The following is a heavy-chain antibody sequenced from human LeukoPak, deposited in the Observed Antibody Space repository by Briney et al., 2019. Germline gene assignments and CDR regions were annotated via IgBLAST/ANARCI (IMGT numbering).Heavy chain of an antibody. Sequence: GESLKISCKGSGYIFTNYWIAWLRQMPGKGLEWMGIIYPVNSDTRYSPSFQGQVTMSVDKSNSIAYLQWSSLEASDTAIYYCARHDLPVHCSSTSCPYGSWFDPWGQGTLVTVSS. CDR2: IYPVNSDT. J-gene: IGHJ5*02. CDR3: ARHDLPVHCSSTSCPYGSWFDP. CDR1: GYIFTNYW. D-gene: IGHD2-2*01. V-gene: IGHV5-51*01.